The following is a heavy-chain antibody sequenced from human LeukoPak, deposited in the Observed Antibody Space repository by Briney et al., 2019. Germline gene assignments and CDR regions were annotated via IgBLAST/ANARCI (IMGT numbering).Heavy chain of an antibody. J-gene: IGHJ4*02. CDR1: GYTFTSYY. CDR3: ARDQTYYYDSSGFP. D-gene: IGHD3-22*01. V-gene: IGHV1-2*06. CDR2: INPNSGGT. Sequence: ASVTVSCKASGYTFTSYYMHWVRQAPGHGLEWMGRINPNSGGTNYAQKFQGRVIMTRDTSISTAYMELSRLRSDDTAVYYCARDQTYYYDSSGFPWGQGTLVTVSS.